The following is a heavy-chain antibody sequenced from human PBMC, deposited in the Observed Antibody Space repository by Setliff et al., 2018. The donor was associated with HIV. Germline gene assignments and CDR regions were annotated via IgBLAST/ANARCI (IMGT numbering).Heavy chain of an antibody. V-gene: IGHV4-38-2*02. Sequence: SETLSLTCAVSGYSISSGYYWGWVRQPPEKGLEWIGSFYYSGSAYYNPSLKSRITISVDTSKNQFSLQLFSVTAADTAVYYCARDHTSGSLHAFDLWGPGTLVTVSS. CDR3: ARDHTSGSLHAFDL. CDR1: GYSISSGYY. D-gene: IGHD1-26*01. J-gene: IGHJ3*01. CDR2: FYYSGSA.